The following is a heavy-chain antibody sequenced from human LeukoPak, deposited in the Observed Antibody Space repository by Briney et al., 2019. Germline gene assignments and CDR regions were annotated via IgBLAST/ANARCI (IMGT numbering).Heavy chain of an antibody. CDR1: GFTFSNYA. Sequence: GGSLRLSCAASGFTFSNYAMSWVRQAPGKGLEWVSAISGSAGSAYYADSVKGRFTISRDNSKNTLYLQMNSLRAGDTAVYYCAKDAYTSSWYYFDYWGQGTLVTVSS. CDR3: AKDAYTSSWYYFDY. J-gene: IGHJ4*02. CDR2: ISGSAGSA. V-gene: IGHV3-23*01. D-gene: IGHD6-13*01.